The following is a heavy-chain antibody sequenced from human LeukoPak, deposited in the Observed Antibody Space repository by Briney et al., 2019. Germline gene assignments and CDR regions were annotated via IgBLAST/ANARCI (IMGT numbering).Heavy chain of an antibody. CDR2: ISSDGSNK. V-gene: IGHV3-30-3*01. Sequence: PGGSLRLSCAASGFIFSSYAMHWVRQAPGKGLEWVAFISSDGSNKYYADSVKGRFTISRDNSKNTLYPQMNSLGDEDTAVYYCDPHDSSSHFWGQGTLVTVSS. J-gene: IGHJ4*02. CDR1: GFIFSSYA. CDR3: DPHDSSSHF. D-gene: IGHD6-6*01.